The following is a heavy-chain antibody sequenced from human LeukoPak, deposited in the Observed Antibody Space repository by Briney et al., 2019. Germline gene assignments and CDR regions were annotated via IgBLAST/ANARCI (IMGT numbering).Heavy chain of an antibody. D-gene: IGHD6-6*01. CDR1: GFIFSSYS. CDR2: ISSGSGTI. J-gene: IGHJ4*02. Sequence: GGSLRLSCAASGFIFSSYSMRWVRQAPGKGLEWVSYISSGSGTIYYADSVEGRFTTTRDNAKNSLYLEMNTLRAEDAAVYYCARSIAGETQFWGQGTLVTVSS. CDR3: ARSIAGETQF. V-gene: IGHV3-48*04.